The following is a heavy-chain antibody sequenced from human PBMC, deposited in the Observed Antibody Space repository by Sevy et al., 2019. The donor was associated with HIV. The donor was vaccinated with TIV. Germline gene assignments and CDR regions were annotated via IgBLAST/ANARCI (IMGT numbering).Heavy chain of an antibody. Sequence: GGSLRLSCAASGFTVSSNYMSWVRQAPGKGLEWVSVIYSGGSTYYEDSVKGRFTISRDNSKNTLYLQMNRLSAEDTAVYYCARDIAVAGNDAFDIWGQGTMVTVSS. CDR1: GFTVSSNY. CDR3: ARDIAVAGNDAFDI. D-gene: IGHD6-19*01. J-gene: IGHJ3*02. CDR2: IYSGGST. V-gene: IGHV3-53*01.